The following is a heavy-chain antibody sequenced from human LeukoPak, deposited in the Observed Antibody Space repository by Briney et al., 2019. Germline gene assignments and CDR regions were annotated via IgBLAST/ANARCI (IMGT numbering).Heavy chain of an antibody. V-gene: IGHV3-23*01. Sequence: GGSLRLSCAASGITFSSYAMSWVRQAPGKGLEWVSAISGSGGSTYYADSVKGRFTISRDNSKNTLYLQMNSLRAEDTAVYYCAKEPDYDFWSGYPFDYWGQGTLVTVSS. CDR2: ISGSGGST. CDR3: AKEPDYDFWSGYPFDY. D-gene: IGHD3-3*01. J-gene: IGHJ4*02. CDR1: GITFSSYA.